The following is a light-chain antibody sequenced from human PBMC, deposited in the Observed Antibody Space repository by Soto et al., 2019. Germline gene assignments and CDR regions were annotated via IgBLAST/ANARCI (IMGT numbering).Light chain of an antibody. V-gene: IGLV2-18*02. CDR1: SSDVGSYNR. Sequence: QSVLTQPPSVSGSPGQSVAISCTGTSSDVGSYNRVSWYQQPPGTAHKLMIYEVSDRPSGVPDRFSGSKSGNTSSLTISWLQAEDEADYYCSSYTSSSTYVFGTGTKVTVL. J-gene: IGLJ1*01. CDR2: EVS. CDR3: SSYTSSSTYV.